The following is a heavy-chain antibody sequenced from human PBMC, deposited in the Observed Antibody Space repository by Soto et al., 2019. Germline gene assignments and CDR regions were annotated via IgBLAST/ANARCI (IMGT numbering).Heavy chain of an antibody. J-gene: IGHJ4*02. CDR1: GFSVSGNY. Sequence: EVQVVESGGGLIQPGGSLRLSCAASGFSVSGNYMGWVRQAPGKGLEWVSAIYSGGSTHYADSVKGRFTISRDNSKNTLYLQMNSRRAEETAVYYCARASSRWGSDAAHCGQGTLVTVSS. V-gene: IGHV3-53*01. D-gene: IGHD7-27*01. CDR2: IYSGGST. CDR3: ARASSRWGSDAAH.